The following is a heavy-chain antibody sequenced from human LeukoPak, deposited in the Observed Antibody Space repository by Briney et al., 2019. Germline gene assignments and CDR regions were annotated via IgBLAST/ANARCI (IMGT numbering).Heavy chain of an antibody. CDR1: GGSISSGSYY. CDR3: ARGTKYDILTGYYIRTFDY. CDR2: IYYSGST. V-gene: IGHV4-39*07. J-gene: IGHJ4*02. Sequence: SETLSLTCTVSGGSISSGSYYWGWIRQPPGKGLEWIGSIYYSGSTYYNPSLKSRVTISVDTSKNQFSLKLSSVTAADTAVYYCARGTKYDILTGYYIRTFDYWGQGTLVTVSS. D-gene: IGHD3-9*01.